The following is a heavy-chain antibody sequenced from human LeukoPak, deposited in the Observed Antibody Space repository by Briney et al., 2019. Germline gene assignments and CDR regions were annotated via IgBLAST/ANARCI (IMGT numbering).Heavy chain of an antibody. CDR3: GVSPGALDV. CDR2: ISYDGSNK. Sequence: GGSLRLSCAASGXTFSSYTMHWVLQAPGKGLEWVAVISYDGSNKYYADSVKGRFTISRDNSKNTLDLQMNSLRGEDTAVYYCGVSPGALDVWGHGTTVTVSS. D-gene: IGHD3-10*01. CDR1: GXTFSSYT. J-gene: IGHJ6*02. V-gene: IGHV3-30-3*01.